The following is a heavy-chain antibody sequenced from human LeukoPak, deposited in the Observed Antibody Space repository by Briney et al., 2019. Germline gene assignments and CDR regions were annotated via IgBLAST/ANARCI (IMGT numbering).Heavy chain of an antibody. CDR1: GDSFIGSY. CDR3: ARHYDGRGSGSYYEDY. V-gene: IGHV4-59*01. J-gene: IGHJ4*02. D-gene: IGHD1-26*01. CDR2: IYYPVDT. Sequence: SETLSLTCTVSGDSFIGSYWSWIRQAPGQGLEWIGYIYYPVDTNYNPSLQSRVTISVDISKKQFSLRLTSVTAADTAVYYCARHYDGRGSGSYYEDYWGQGTLVIVSS.